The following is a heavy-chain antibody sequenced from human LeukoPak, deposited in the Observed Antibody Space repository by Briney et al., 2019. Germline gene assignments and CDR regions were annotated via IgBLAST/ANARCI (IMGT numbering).Heavy chain of an antibody. V-gene: IGHV3-30-3*01. J-gene: IGHJ4*02. D-gene: IGHD1-26*01. Sequence: GGSLRLSCAVSGFTFSGYTMHWVRQAPGKGLEWVAVISFDGSNKYYGDSVKGRFTISRGNSKNTLYLQMNSLRPDDTAIYYCARDTLWEWGQGTLVTVSS. CDR2: ISFDGSNK. CDR1: GFTFSGYT. CDR3: ARDTLWE.